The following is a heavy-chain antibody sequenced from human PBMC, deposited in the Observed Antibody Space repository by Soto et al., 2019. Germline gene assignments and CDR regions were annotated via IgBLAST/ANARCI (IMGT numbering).Heavy chain of an antibody. CDR2: ISAYNGNT. CDR3: SFSYCSSTSCPRWFDP. Sequence: ASVKVSCKASGYTFTDYHIHWVRQAPGQGLEFMGWISAYNGNTNYAQKLQGRVTMTTDTSTSTAYMELRSLRSDDTAVYYCSFSYCSSTSCPRWFDPWGQGTLVTVSS. CDR1: GYTFTDYH. D-gene: IGHD2-2*01. V-gene: IGHV1-18*04. J-gene: IGHJ5*02.